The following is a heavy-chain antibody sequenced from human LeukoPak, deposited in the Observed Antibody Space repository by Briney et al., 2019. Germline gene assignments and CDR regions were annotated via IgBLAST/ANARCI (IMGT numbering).Heavy chain of an antibody. V-gene: IGHV1-3*01. Sequence: GASVKVSCKASGYTFTSYAMHWVRQAPGQRLEWMGWINAGNGSTKYSQKFQGRVTITRDTSASTAYMELSSLRSEDTAVYYCARPGTLLRYFDWLSDWGQGTLVTVSS. CDR3: ARPGTLLRYFDWLSD. CDR1: GYTFTSYA. CDR2: INAGNGST. D-gene: IGHD3-9*01. J-gene: IGHJ4*02.